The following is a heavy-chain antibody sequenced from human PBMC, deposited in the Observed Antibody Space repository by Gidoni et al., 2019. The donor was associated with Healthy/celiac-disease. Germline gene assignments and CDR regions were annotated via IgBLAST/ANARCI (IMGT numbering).Heavy chain of an antibody. Sequence: GRFTISRDNSKNTLYLQMNSLRAEDTAVYYCAKDGTAYSSGWFNAFDIWGQGTMVTVSS. D-gene: IGHD6-19*01. V-gene: IGHV3-23*01. J-gene: IGHJ3*02. CDR3: AKDGTAYSSGWFNAFDI.